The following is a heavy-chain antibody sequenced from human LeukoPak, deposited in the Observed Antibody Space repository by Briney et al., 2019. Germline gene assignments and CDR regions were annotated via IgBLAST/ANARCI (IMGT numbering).Heavy chain of an antibody. CDR1: GFTFSSYA. Sequence: GGSLRLSCAASGFTFSSYAMSWVRQAPGKGLQWVSAISGSGGSTYYADSVKGRFTISRDNSKNTLYLQMNSLRAEDTAVYYCAKDTLYSSSWYFDYWGQGTLVTVSS. CDR2: ISGSGGST. D-gene: IGHD6-13*01. CDR3: AKDTLYSSSWYFDY. V-gene: IGHV3-23*01. J-gene: IGHJ4*02.